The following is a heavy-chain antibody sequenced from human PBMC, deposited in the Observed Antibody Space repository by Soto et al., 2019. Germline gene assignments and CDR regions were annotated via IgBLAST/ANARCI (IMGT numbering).Heavy chain of an antibody. CDR2: ISGSGGEA. CDR1: GFTFDNYD. CDR3: AKEDDTWTNGHFDI. V-gene: IGHV3-23*01. Sequence: EVQLLESGGGLVQPGGSLRLSCTASGFTFDNYDMSWVRQAPGKGLEWVSGISGSGGEAYYADSVRGRFTISRDNSKNTLYVQMASLRAEDKAIYYCAKEDDTWTNGHFDIWSQGTMVTVSS. J-gene: IGHJ3*02. D-gene: IGHD2-8*01.